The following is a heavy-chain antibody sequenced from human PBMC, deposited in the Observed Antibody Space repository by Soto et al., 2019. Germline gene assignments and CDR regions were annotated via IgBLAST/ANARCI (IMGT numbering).Heavy chain of an antibody. CDR3: AHEGPEDWPLDY. J-gene: IGHJ4*02. CDR1: GFSLSTSGVG. CDR2: IYWDDSK. V-gene: IGHV2-5*02. D-gene: IGHD3-9*01. Sequence: QITLKESGPTLVRPTQTLTLTCAFSGFSLSTSGVGVGWIRQPPGKALEWVAVIYWDDSKHYSPSLRSRLTITKDTSKNQVVLTMTNMDPMDTGTYFCAHEGPEDWPLDYWGQGTLVTVSS.